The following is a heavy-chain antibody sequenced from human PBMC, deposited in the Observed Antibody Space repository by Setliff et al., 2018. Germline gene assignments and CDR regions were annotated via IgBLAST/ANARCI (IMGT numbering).Heavy chain of an antibody. D-gene: IGHD6-6*01. CDR1: GGTFSNYA. CDR3: ARYSSSDPFDV. V-gene: IGHV1-69*11. J-gene: IGHJ3*01. CDR2: IIPVLGSA. Sequence: GPSVKVSCKASGGTFSNYAISWVRQAPGQGLEWMGRIIPVLGSADYAQKFQGRVTFTADESTSTAYMELSSLTSEDTAVFFCARYSSSDPFDVWGQGTLVTVSS.